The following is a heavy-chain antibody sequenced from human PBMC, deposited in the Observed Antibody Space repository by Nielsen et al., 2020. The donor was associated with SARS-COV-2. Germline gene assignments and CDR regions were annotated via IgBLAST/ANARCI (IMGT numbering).Heavy chain of an antibody. D-gene: IGHD3-3*01. CDR2: FDPEDGEI. CDR1: GYSLTEIS. CDR3: ATSDFTIIPLF. V-gene: IGHV1-24*01. Sequence: ASVKVSCKVSGYSLTEISMHWVRQAPGKGLEWMGSFDPEDGEIIYAQKFEGRVTMTEDTSTDTAYMELRSLRPEDTAVYYCATSDFTIIPLFWGQGTAVTVSS. J-gene: IGHJ6*02.